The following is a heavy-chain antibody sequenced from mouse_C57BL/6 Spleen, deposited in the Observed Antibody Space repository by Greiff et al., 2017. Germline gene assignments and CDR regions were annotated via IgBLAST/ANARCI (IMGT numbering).Heavy chain of an antibody. CDR2: INPNNGGT. J-gene: IGHJ3*01. CDR1: GYTFTDYY. Sequence: VQLQQSGPELVKPGASVKISCKASGYTFTDYYMNWVKQSHGKSLEWIGDINPNNGGTSYNQKFKGKATLTVDKSSSTAYMELRSLTSEDSAVYYCAREGEFAYWGQGTLVTVSA. V-gene: IGHV1-26*01. CDR3: AREGEFAY.